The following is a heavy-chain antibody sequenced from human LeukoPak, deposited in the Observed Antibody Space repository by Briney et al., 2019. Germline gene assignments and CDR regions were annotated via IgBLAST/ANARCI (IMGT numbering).Heavy chain of an antibody. D-gene: IGHD5-12*01. J-gene: IGHJ4*02. CDR1: GFTFSSYA. Sequence: GGSLRLSCAASGFTFSSYAMHWVRPAPGKGLEWVAVISYDGSNKYYADSVKGRFTISGDNSKNTLYLQMNSLRAEDTAVYYCARVETIRGYSRHVFDYWGQGTLVTVSS. CDR3: ARVETIRGYSRHVFDY. CDR2: ISYDGSNK. V-gene: IGHV3-30*04.